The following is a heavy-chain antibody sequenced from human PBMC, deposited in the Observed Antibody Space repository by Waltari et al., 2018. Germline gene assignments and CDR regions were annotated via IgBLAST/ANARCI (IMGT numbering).Heavy chain of an antibody. D-gene: IGHD4-17*01. CDR1: GASISDNDYY. Sequence: QVHLQESGPGLVTPSETLSLTCTVSGASISDNDYYWDWIRQRPGKGLEWIGYIFHIWSGYYNPSLGSRISISVDTSKRQFSLKLRSVTAADTAVYYCARRLREGAPYNWFDPWGRGTLVTVSS. V-gene: IGHV4-31*03. CDR3: ARRLREGAPYNWFDP. J-gene: IGHJ5*02. CDR2: IFHIWSG.